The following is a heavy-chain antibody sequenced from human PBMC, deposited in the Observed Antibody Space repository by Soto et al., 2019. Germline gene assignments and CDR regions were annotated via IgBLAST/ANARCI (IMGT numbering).Heavy chain of an antibody. CDR3: AGYASSPWFWFDP. V-gene: IGHV1-3*01. CDR2: INAGNGNT. Sequence: AASVKVSCRAAGDTFTSYAMHWVRQAHGQRLEWMGWINAGNGNTKYSQKLQGRVTMTTDTSTSTAYMDRRSLRSDDTAVYYCAGYASSPWFWFDPWGQRTLVT. D-gene: IGHD3-22*01. CDR1: GDTFTSYA. J-gene: IGHJ5*02.